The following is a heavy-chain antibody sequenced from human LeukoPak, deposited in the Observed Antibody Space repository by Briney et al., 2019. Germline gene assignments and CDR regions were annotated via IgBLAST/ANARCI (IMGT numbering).Heavy chain of an antibody. Sequence: SVKVSCKASGGTFSSYAISWVRQAPGQGLEWMGGIIPIFGTANYAQKFQGRVTITTDESTSTAYMELSSLRSEDTAVYYCARGHARRGYRYGPADYWGQGTLVTVSS. D-gene: IGHD5-18*01. CDR3: ARGHARRGYRYGPADY. J-gene: IGHJ4*02. CDR2: IIPIFGTA. V-gene: IGHV1-69*05. CDR1: GGTFSSYA.